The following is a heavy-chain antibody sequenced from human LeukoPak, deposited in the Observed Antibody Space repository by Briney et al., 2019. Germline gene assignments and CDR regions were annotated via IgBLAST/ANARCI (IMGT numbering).Heavy chain of an antibody. CDR3: ARSSSTWAECQFDS. D-gene: IGHD6-13*01. CDR1: GYSISSGYY. Sequence: SETLSLTCTASGYSISSGYYWGWIRQPPGKGLEWIGSIYHSGSTYYNPSLKSRVTISVDTSKNQFSLKLRSVTAADTAVYYCARSSSTWAECQFDSWGQGTLVTVSS. CDR2: IYHSGST. V-gene: IGHV4-38-2*02. J-gene: IGHJ4*02.